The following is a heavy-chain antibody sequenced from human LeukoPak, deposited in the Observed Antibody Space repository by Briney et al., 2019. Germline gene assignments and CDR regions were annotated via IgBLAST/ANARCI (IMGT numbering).Heavy chain of an antibody. J-gene: IGHJ4*02. D-gene: IGHD3-10*01. Sequence: GGSLRLSCAASGFTLSSYGMSWVRQAPGKGLKRVSAISGSGGSTYYADSVKGRFTISRDNSKNTLYLQMNSLRAEDTAVYYCAKDHGRDYYGSGRYDYWGQGTLVTVSS. V-gene: IGHV3-23*01. CDR3: AKDHGRDYYGSGRYDY. CDR2: ISGSGGST. CDR1: GFTLSSYG.